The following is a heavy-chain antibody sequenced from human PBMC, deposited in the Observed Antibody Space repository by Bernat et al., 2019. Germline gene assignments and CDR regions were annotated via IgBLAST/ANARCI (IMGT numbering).Heavy chain of an antibody. Sequence: QVQLVESGGGVVQPGRSLRLSCAASGFTFSSYAMHWVRQAPGKGLEWVAVMSSDGSNKYYADSVKGRFTISRDNSKNTVYLQMNSLRDEDTAVYYCARGTSTSAPYMDVWGKGTTVTVSS. J-gene: IGHJ6*03. V-gene: IGHV3-30-3*01. CDR2: MSSDGSNK. CDR1: GFTFSSYA. CDR3: ARGTSTSAPYMDV.